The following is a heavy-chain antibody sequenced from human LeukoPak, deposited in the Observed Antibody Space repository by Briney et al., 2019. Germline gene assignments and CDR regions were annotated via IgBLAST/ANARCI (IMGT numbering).Heavy chain of an antibody. J-gene: IGHJ4*02. CDR1: GFTFSSYS. Sequence: GRTLRLSCAVSGFTFSSYSMNWVCQAPGKGLEWGSSISSSSSYIYYADSVKGRFTISRDNAKNSLYLQMNSLRGEDTGVYYCARVIRQQLGDYWGQGTLVTVSS. CDR2: ISSSSSYI. V-gene: IGHV3-21*01. D-gene: IGHD6-13*01. CDR3: ARVIRQQLGDY.